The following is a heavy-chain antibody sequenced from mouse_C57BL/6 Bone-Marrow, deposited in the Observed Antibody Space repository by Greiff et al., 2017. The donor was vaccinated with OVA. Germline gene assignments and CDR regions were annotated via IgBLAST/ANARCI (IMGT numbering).Heavy chain of an antibody. CDR2: IDPSDSYT. V-gene: IGHV1-50*01. Sequence: QVQLQQPGAELVKPGASVKLSCKASGYTFTSYWMQWVKQRPGQGLEWIGEIDPSDSYTNYNQKFKGKATLTVDTSSSTAYMQLSSLTSEDSAVYCCARRDPSFDYWGQGTTLTVSS. CDR1: GYTFTSYW. J-gene: IGHJ2*01. CDR3: ARRDPSFDY.